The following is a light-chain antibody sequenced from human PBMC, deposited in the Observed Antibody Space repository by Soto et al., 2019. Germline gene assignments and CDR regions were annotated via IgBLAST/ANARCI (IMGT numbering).Light chain of an antibody. V-gene: IGKV1-39*01. CDR1: QRISSY. CDR3: QQTYSTIGT. Sequence: DIQMTQSPSSLSASVGDRVTITCRASQRISSYLNWYQQKPGRAPKLLIFAAYSLQSGVPSRFSGSGSGTDFTLTINSLQPEDFATYYCQQTYSTIGTFGQGTKVEFK. J-gene: IGKJ1*01. CDR2: AAY.